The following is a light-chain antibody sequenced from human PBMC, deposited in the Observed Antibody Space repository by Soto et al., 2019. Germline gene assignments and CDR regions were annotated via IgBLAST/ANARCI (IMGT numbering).Light chain of an antibody. J-gene: IGLJ3*02. CDR3: QSYDSSLSGWV. CDR2: GNS. CDR1: TSNIGSKT. V-gene: IGLV1-40*01. Sequence: QSVLTQPPSASGTPGQSVTISCSGSTSNIGSKTVSWYQQVPGAAPKLLIYGNSNRPSGVPDRFSGSKSGTSASLAITGLQAEDEADYYCQSYDSSLSGWVFGGGTKLTVL.